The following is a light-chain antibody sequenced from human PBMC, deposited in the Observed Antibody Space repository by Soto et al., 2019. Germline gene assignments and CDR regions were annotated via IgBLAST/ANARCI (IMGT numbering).Light chain of an antibody. CDR2: DVS. CDR3: SSYTSSSTLVV. J-gene: IGLJ2*01. Sequence: QSALSQPASVSGSPGQSITISCTETSSGVGGVTSLSWYQQHPGKAPKLMIYDVSHRASGVSDRFSGSKSGDTASLSISDLQSEDEADYYCSSYTSSSTLVVFGGGTKLTVL. CDR1: SSGVGGVTS. V-gene: IGLV2-14*03.